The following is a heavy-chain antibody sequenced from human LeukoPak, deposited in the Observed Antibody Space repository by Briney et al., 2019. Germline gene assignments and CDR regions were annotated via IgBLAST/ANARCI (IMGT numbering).Heavy chain of an antibody. J-gene: IGHJ4*02. Sequence: VASVKVSCKASGGTFSSYAISWVRQAPGQGLEWMGWINPNSGGTNYAQRLQGRVTMTRDTSISTAYMELSRLRSDDTAVYYCARDGYSSSPDYWGQGTLVTVSS. D-gene: IGHD6-6*01. CDR2: INPNSGGT. CDR3: ARDGYSSSPDY. V-gene: IGHV1-2*02. CDR1: GGTFSSYA.